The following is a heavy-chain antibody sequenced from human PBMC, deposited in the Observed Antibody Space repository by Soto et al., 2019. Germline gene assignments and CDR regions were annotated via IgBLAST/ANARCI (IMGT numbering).Heavy chain of an antibody. CDR1: GGSFSGYY. CDR3: ARVDLPYYYDSSGYYDY. D-gene: IGHD3-22*01. J-gene: IGHJ4*02. Sequence: PSETLSLTCAVYGGSFSGYYWSWIRQPPGKGLEWIGEINHSGSTNYNPSLKSRVTISVDTSKNQFSLKLSSVTAADTAVYYCARVDLPYYYDSSGYYDYWGQGTLVTVSS. CDR2: INHSGST. V-gene: IGHV4-34*01.